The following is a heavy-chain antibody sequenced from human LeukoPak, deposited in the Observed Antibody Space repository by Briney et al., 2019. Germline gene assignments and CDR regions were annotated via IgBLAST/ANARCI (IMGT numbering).Heavy chain of an antibody. V-gene: IGHV4-59*01. Sequence: PSETLSLTCTVSGGSISSYYWSWIRQPPGKGLEWIGYIYYSGSTNYNPSLKSRVTISVDTSKNQFSLKLSSVTAADTAVYHCAGGITGTTFPPSYWGQGTLVTVSS. J-gene: IGHJ4*02. CDR3: AGGITGTTFPPSY. CDR2: IYYSGST. CDR1: GGSISSYY. D-gene: IGHD1-7*01.